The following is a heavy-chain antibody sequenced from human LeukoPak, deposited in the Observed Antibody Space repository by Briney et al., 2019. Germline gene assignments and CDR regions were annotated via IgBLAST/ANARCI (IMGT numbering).Heavy chain of an antibody. V-gene: IGHV4-59*01. Sequence: KPSETLSLVCSVSGGSISSNYWSWIRQPPGKGLEWIGNIYYSGGTNYNPSLKSRVTISVDTSKNQFSLKLSSVTAADTAVYYCARVQQQLLPFDYWGQGILVTVSS. CDR2: IYYSGGT. CDR3: ARVQQQLLPFDY. CDR1: GGSISSNY. J-gene: IGHJ4*02. D-gene: IGHD6-13*01.